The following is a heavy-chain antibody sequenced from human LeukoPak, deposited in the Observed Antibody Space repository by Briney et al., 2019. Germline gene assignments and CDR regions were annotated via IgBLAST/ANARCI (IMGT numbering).Heavy chain of an antibody. D-gene: IGHD6-19*01. Sequence: ASVKVSWKASGYTFTTYDINWVQQATGQGLEWMGWMNPNSGNTGYAQKFQGRVTMTRNTSITTAYMELSSLRSEDTAVCYCARGRGSGHKENWFDPWGQGTLVTVSS. CDR1: GYTFTTYD. V-gene: IGHV1-8*01. CDR3: ARGRGSGHKENWFDP. J-gene: IGHJ5*02. CDR2: MNPNSGNT.